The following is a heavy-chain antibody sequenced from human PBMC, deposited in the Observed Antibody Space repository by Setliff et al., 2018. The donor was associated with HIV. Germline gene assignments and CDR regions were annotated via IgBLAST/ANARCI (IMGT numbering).Heavy chain of an antibody. D-gene: IGHD2-15*01. J-gene: IGHJ3*02. CDR3: ARNPCSGGSCPDAFDI. V-gene: IGHV4-59*01. CDR1: GGSISSYY. CDR2: IYYSGST. Sequence: SETLSLTCTVSGGSISSYYWSWIRQPPGKGLEWIGYIYYSGSTNYNPSLKSRVTISVDTSKNQFSLKLSSVTAADAAVYYCARNPCSGGSCPDAFDIWGQGTMVTV.